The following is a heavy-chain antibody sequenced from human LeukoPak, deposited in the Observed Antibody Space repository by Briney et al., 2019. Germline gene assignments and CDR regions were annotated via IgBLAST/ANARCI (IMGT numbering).Heavy chain of an antibody. CDR1: GFIFSDYA. CDR3: ARDVGPLIALAGSDY. Sequence: GGSLRLSCAASGFIFSDYAMNWVRQALGKGLEWVSSIDISSRYIYYADSVRGRFTISRDNAKNSLYLQMNSLRAEDTAVYYCARDVGPLIALAGSDYWGQGTLVTVSS. CDR2: IDISSRYI. J-gene: IGHJ4*02. D-gene: IGHD6-19*01. V-gene: IGHV3-21*01.